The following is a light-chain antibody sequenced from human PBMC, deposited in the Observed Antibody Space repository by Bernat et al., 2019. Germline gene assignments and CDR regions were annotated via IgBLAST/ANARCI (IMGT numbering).Light chain of an antibody. Sequence: EIVLTQSPGTLSLSPGETATLSCRASQSVSSSYLAWYQQKPGQAPRLLMYGTSSRATGIPDRFSGSVSGTDFTLTISRLEPEDFAVYYCQVYDNSPPACTFGQGTKLEIQ. CDR3: QVYDNSPPACT. CDR2: GTS. J-gene: IGKJ2*02. CDR1: QSVSSSY. V-gene: IGKV3-20*01.